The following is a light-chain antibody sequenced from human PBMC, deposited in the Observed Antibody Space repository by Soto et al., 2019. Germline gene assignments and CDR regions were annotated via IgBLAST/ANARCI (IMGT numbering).Light chain of an antibody. CDR1: QGIATY. Sequence: DIQMTQSPSSLSASVGDRVTITCRASQGIATYLNWFQQKPGKAPKLLIYDASNLETGVPSRFSGSSSGTQFTFTINSLQPEDVATYYCQQYDNLVYTFGQGTKVDIK. CDR3: QQYDNLVYT. CDR2: DAS. J-gene: IGKJ2*01. V-gene: IGKV1-33*01.